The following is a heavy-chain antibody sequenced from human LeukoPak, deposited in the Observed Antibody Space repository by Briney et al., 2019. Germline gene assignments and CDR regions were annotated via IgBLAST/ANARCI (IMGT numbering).Heavy chain of an antibody. CDR1: GFTFGDYA. J-gene: IGHJ4*02. CDR3: TRGDDFWSGYSDY. CDR2: IRSKAYGGTT. Sequence: GGSLRLSCTASGFTFGDYAVSWVRQAPGKGLEWVGFIRSKAYGGTTEYAASVKGRFTISRDDSKSIAYLQMNSLKTEDTAVYYCTRGDDFWSGYSDYWGQGTLVTVSS. V-gene: IGHV3-49*04. D-gene: IGHD3-3*01.